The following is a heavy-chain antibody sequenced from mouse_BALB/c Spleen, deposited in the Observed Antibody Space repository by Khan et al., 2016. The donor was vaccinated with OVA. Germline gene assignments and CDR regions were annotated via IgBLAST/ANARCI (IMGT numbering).Heavy chain of an antibody. CDR3: AREASSWDFSFPY. Sequence: EVQLQESGPELEEPGASVKMSCKASGYTFTNYVMHWVKQKPGQGLEWIGYINPYNAGTRYNEKFKGKATLTSDISSTTAYMELSSLTSEDSAFYYCAREASSWDFSFPYWGQGTLVTVSA. CDR2: INPYNAGT. V-gene: IGHV1S136*01. J-gene: IGHJ3*01. D-gene: IGHD4-1*01. CDR1: GYTFTNYV.